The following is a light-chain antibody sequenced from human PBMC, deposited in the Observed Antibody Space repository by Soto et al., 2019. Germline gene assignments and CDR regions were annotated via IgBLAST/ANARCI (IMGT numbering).Light chain of an antibody. CDR3: TSYTISSTPHV. J-gene: IGLJ1*01. CDR2: EVS. CDR1: SSDVGGYNY. Sequence: QSALTQPASVSGSPGQSITISCTGTSSDVGGYNYVSWYQQHPGKAPKLMIYEVSNRPTGVSHLFSGSKPGNPSSLTRSRLQAKEQVDYYYTSYTISSTPHVFRTGTKLTV. V-gene: IGLV2-14*01.